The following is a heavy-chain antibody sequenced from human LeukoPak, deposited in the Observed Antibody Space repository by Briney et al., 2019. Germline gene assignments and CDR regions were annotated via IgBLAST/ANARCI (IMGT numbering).Heavy chain of an antibody. CDR3: AKLWTVTTPGGYYIDV. CDR2: IRYDENNK. D-gene: IGHD4-17*01. CDR1: EFTFSSYG. J-gene: IGHJ6*03. Sequence: GGSLRLSCAASEFTFSSYGMHWVRQAPGKGLEWVAFIRYDENNKYYADSVKGRFTISRDNSKNTLYLQMNSLRAEDTAVYYCAKLWTVTTPGGYYIDVWGKGTTVTVSS. V-gene: IGHV3-30*02.